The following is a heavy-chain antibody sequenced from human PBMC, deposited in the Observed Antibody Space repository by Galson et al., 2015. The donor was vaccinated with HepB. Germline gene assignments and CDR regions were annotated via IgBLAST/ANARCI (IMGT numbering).Heavy chain of an antibody. CDR2: ISYDGSNK. J-gene: IGHJ3*02. Sequence: SLRLSCAASGFTFSSYAMHWVRQAPGKGLEWVAVISYDGSNKYYADSVKGRFTISRDNSKNTLYLQMNSLRAEDTAVYYCAREGQWLGLYAFDIWGQGTMVTVSS. CDR1: GFTFSSYA. V-gene: IGHV3-30*04. D-gene: IGHD6-19*01. CDR3: AREGQWLGLYAFDI.